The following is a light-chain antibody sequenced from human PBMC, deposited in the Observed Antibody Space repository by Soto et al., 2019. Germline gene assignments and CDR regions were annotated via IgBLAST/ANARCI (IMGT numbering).Light chain of an antibody. Sequence: VMTQSPATLSVSPGARATLSCWASQSVSTKLAWYQQKPGQAPRLLIYRATTRATGIPARFSGSGSGTDFTLTISSLEPEDFAVYYCQQRGEWPPGATFGQGTRLEIK. CDR3: QQRGEWPPGAT. CDR1: QSVSTK. J-gene: IGKJ5*01. V-gene: IGKV3-15*01. CDR2: RAT.